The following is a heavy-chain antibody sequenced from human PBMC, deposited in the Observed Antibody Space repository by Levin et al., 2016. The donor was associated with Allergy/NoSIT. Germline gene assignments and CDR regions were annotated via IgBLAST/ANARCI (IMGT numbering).Heavy chain of an antibody. V-gene: IGHV4-59*01. CDR3: ARKQLSYDHAFDI. Sequence: WIRQPPGKGLEYIGYIFYSGSTNYNPSLKSRVTISLDTSKSQFSLKLSSVTAADTAVYYCARKQLSYDHAFDIWGQGTMVTVSS. J-gene: IGHJ3*02. CDR2: IFYSGST. D-gene: IGHD5-12*01.